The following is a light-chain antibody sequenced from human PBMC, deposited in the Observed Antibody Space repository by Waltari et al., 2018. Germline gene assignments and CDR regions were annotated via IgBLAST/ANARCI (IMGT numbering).Light chain of an antibody. J-gene: IGLJ2*01. CDR3: QSYDSSLRI. Sequence: QSVLTQPPSVSGAPGQTVTISCTGSSSNIGADYDVHWYQQLPGTAPKLPIYATNNRPSGVPARFSGSKSGTSASLAITGLQPEDEATYFCQSYDSSLRIFGGGTKLTVL. V-gene: IGLV1-40*01. CDR2: ATN. CDR1: SSNIGADYD.